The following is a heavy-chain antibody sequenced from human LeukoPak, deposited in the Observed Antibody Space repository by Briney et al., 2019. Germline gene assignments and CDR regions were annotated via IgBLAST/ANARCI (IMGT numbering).Heavy chain of an antibody. V-gene: IGHV4-38-2*02. D-gene: IGHD5-24*01. J-gene: IGHJ4*02. Sequence: SETLSLTCTVSGYSISNGYYWGWIRQSPGKGPEWIGSIYHSGTTYYNASLKSRVTVSVDTSKNQFSLKLSSVTAADTAVYYCARDGRDGYNYFDYWGQGTLVTVSS. CDR1: GYSISNGYY. CDR3: ARDGRDGYNYFDY. CDR2: IYHSGTT.